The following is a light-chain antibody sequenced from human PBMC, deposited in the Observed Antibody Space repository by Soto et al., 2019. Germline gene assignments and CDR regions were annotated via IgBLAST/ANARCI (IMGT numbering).Light chain of an antibody. CDR1: QSVGTN. V-gene: IGKV3-11*01. CDR2: DAS. CDR3: QRRGDWPLYS. J-gene: IGKJ2*03. Sequence: EIVLTQSPATLSLSPGERATLSCRASQSVGTNLAWYQQKPGQAPRVLSYDASDRATGIPARFSGSGSGTDFTLTISSLEPEDFAVYYCQRRGDWPLYSFGQGTKLEIK.